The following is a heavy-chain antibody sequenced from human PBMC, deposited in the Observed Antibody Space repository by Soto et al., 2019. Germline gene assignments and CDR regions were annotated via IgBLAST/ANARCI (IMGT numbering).Heavy chain of an antibody. CDR3: TTDSYITTVIVRFDY. CDR2: IKSKTEGGTT. Sequence: EVQLVESGGGLVKPGGSLRLYCAASGFTFSNAWINWVRQAPGKGLEWVGRIKSKTEGGTTDFAAPVKGRFAISRDDSKNMVYLQMNSLMTEDTAVYYCTTDSYITTVIVRFDYWGHGTLVTVSS. CDR1: GFTFSNAW. D-gene: IGHD3-22*01. V-gene: IGHV3-15*07. J-gene: IGHJ4*01.